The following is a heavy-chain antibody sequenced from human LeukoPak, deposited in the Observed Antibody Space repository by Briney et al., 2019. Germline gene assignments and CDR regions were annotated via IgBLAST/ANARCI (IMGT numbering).Heavy chain of an antibody. V-gene: IGHV3-53*01. J-gene: IGHJ5*02. CDR3: ARDQVS. Sequence: GGSLRLSCAASGFTVSSNYMSWVRQPPGKGLEWVSVIYSGGATYYADSVKGRFTISRDNFKNTLYLQMNSLRAEDTAVYYCARDQVSWGQGTLVTVSS. CDR2: IYSGGAT. CDR1: GFTVSSNY. D-gene: IGHD1-14*01.